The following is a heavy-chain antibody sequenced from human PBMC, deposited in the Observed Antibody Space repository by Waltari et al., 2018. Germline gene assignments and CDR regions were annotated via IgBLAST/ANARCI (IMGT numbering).Heavy chain of an antibody. CDR2: IYYTGST. CDR3: ARGRIHYTSNWFDP. CDR1: NGSITSFF. D-gene: IGHD2-15*01. Sequence: QVQLQESGPGQVKPSETLSLTCTVSNGSITSFFWNWIRQSPGKGLEWIGYIYYTGSTDYNPSLKSRFTISVDTTKNQFSLRLNSVTAADTGVYYCARGRIHYTSNWFDPWGQGTLVTVSS. V-gene: IGHV4-59*01. J-gene: IGHJ5*02.